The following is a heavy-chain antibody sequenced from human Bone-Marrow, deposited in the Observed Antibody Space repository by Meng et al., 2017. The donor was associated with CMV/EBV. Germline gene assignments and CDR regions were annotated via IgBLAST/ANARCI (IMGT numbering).Heavy chain of an antibody. CDR2: IYYSGST. Sequence: QGQLQEAGPGLVKPSQTLSLTCTVSGGSFSSGDYYWSWIRQPPGKGLEWIGYIYYSGSTYYNPSLKSRVTISVDTSKNQFSLKLSSVTAADTAVYYCARVYDYDYVWGSYRQDWYFDLWGRGTPVTVSS. CDR1: GGSFSSGDYY. V-gene: IGHV4-30-4*08. D-gene: IGHD3-16*02. CDR3: ARVYDYDYVWGSYRQDWYFDL. J-gene: IGHJ2*01.